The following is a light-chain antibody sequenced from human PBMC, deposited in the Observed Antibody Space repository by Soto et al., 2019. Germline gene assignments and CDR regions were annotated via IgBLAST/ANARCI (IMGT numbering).Light chain of an antibody. V-gene: IGLV2-14*01. CDR3: SSYTSSSTLQV. CDR2: EVS. J-gene: IGLJ1*01. CDR1: SSDVGGYNY. Sequence: TGTSSDVGGYNYVSWYQQYPGKAPKLMIYEVSNRPSGVSNRFSGSKSGNTASLTISGLQAEDEADYYCSSYTSSSTLQVFGTGTKGTVL.